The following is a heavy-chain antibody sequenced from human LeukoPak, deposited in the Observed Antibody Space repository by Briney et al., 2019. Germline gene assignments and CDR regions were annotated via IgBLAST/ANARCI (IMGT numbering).Heavy chain of an antibody. D-gene: IGHD6-19*01. J-gene: IGHJ4*02. V-gene: IGHV4-59*11. Sequence: PSETLSLTCAVYGGSISSHYWSWLRQPPGEGLEWIAYIHYTGRTNYNPSLKGRVTISVDTSNSQFSLNLNSVTAADTAVYYCARGAGWYDYWGQGTLVTVSS. CDR2: IHYTGRT. CDR1: GGSISSHY. CDR3: ARGAGWYDY.